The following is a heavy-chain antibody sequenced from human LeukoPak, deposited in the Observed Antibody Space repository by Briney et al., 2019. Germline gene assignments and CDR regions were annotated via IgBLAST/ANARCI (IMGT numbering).Heavy chain of an antibody. CDR1: GGTLNSYA. CDR2: IIPILGIA. D-gene: IGHD3-22*01. CDR3: ARDRPYDSTGFDY. V-gene: IGHV1-69*04. Sequence: SVKVSCKASGGTLNSYAISWGGQAPGQRVEWMGRIIPILGIANYAQKFQGRVTITADKSTSTAYMELSSLRSEDTAVYYCARDRPYDSTGFDYWGQGTLVTVSS. J-gene: IGHJ4*02.